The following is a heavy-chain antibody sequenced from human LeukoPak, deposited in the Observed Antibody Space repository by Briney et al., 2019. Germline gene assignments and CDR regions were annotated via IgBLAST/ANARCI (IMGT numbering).Heavy chain of an antibody. CDR2: ISAYNGNT. J-gene: IGHJ6*03. CDR1: GYTFTSYG. Sequence: GASVKVSCKASGYTFTSYGISWVRQAPGQGLEWMGWISAYNGNTNYAQKLQGRVTMTTDTSTSTAYMELRSLRSDDTAVYYCATDDAGLVDYYYYYMDVWGKGTTVTVSS. CDR3: ATDDAGLVDYYYYYMDV. V-gene: IGHV1-18*01. D-gene: IGHD6-6*01.